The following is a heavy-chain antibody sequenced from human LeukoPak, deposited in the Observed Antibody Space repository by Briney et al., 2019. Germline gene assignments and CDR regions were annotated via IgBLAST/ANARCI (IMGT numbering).Heavy chain of an antibody. CDR1: GGSFSGYY. J-gene: IGHJ5*02. V-gene: IGHV4-34*01. CDR2: INHSGST. CDR3: ARRRGITIFGVVIIGRNWFDP. Sequence: SETLSLTCAVYGGSFSGYYWSWIRQPPGKGLEWIGEINHSGSTNYNPSLKSRVTISVDTSKNQFSLKLSSVTAADTAVYYCARRRGITIFGVVIIGRNWFDPWGQGTLVTVSS. D-gene: IGHD3-3*01.